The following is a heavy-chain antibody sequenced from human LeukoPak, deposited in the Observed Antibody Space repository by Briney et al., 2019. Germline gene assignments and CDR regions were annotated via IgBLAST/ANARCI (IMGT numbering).Heavy chain of an antibody. CDR3: ARDVVGATTNYFDY. CDR2: ISSSSSTI. J-gene: IGHJ4*02. D-gene: IGHD1-26*01. CDR1: RFTFSSYS. V-gene: IGHV3-48*04. Sequence: TGGSLRLSCAASRFTFSSYSMNWVRQAPGRGLEWVSYISSSSSTIYYADSVKGRFTISRDNAKNSLYLQMNSLRAEDTAVYYCARDVVGATTNYFDYWGQGPLVTVSS.